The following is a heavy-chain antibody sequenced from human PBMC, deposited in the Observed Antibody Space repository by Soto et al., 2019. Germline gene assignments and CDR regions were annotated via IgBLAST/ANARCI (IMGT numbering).Heavy chain of an antibody. Sequence: ASVKVSCKASGYTFTGYYMHWVRQAPGQGLEWMGIINPSGGSTSYAQKFQGRVTMTRDTSTSTVYMELSSLRSEDTAVYYCARDWRDGYNYDYYYGMDVWGQGTTVTVSS. CDR2: INPSGGST. V-gene: IGHV1-46*01. CDR3: ARDWRDGYNYDYYYGMDV. D-gene: IGHD5-12*01. J-gene: IGHJ6*02. CDR1: GYTFTGYY.